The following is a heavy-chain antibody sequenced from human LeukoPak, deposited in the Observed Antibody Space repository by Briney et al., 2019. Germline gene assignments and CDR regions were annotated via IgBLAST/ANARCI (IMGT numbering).Heavy chain of an antibody. CDR3: ARVICDYVWGSYRCHFDY. J-gene: IGHJ4*02. Sequence: PGGSLRLSCATSGFTFSSYWMGWVRQAPGKGLQWVGNIKEDGSHLYYLDSVKGRFTISRDNARNSLHLQMNSLRAEDTAVYFCARVICDYVWGSYRCHFDYWGQGTLVSVS. V-gene: IGHV3-7*01. CDR1: GFTFSSYW. CDR2: IKEDGSHL. D-gene: IGHD3-16*02.